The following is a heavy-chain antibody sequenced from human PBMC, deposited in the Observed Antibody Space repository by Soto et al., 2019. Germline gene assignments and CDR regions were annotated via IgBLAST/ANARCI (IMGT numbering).Heavy chain of an antibody. CDR2: IYSGGST. V-gene: IGHV3-66*01. CDR1: GFTVSSNY. D-gene: IGHD4-4*01. J-gene: IGHJ4*02. CDR3: ARLNDYSNYYFDY. Sequence: EVQLVESGGGLVQPGGSLRLSCAASGFTVSSNYMSWVRQAPGKGLEWVSVIYSGGSTYYADSVKGRFTISRDNSKNTLYLQMNSLRAEDTVVYYCARLNDYSNYYFDYWGQGTLVTVSS.